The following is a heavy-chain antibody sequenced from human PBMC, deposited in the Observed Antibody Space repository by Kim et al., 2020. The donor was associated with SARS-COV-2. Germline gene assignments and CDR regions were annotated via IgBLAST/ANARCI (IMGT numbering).Heavy chain of an antibody. CDR2: ISAYNGNT. D-gene: IGHD3-9*01. V-gene: IGHV1-18*01. CDR1: GYTFTSYG. J-gene: IGHJ5*02. CDR3: ARAGGRYFDWLSPWDLFDP. Sequence: ASVKVSCKASGYTFTSYGISWVRQAPGQGLEWMGWISAYNGNTNYAQKLQGRVTMTTDTSTSTAYMELRSLRSDDTAVYYCARAGGRYFDWLSPWDLFDPWGQGTLVTVSS.